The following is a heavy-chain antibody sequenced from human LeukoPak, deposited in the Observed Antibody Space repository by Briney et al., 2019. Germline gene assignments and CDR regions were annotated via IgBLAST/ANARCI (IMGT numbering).Heavy chain of an antibody. Sequence: PGGSLRLSCAASGFTFSNAWMNWVRQAPGKGLEWVGRVKSKIDGGARTTDYAAPVKGRFTISRDDSKNTLYLQMNSLKTEDTAVYYCTTDPYGPAAGTAHYWGQGTLVTVSS. V-gene: IGHV3-15*07. J-gene: IGHJ4*02. CDR2: VKSKIDGGARTT. CDR3: TTDPYGPAAGTAHY. CDR1: GFTFSNAW. D-gene: IGHD6-13*01.